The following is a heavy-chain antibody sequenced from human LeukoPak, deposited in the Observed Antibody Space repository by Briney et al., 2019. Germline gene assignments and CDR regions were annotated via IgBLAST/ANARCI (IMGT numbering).Heavy chain of an antibody. V-gene: IGHV4-34*01. J-gene: IGHJ4*02. CDR3: ARDPAVAFGELLPFDY. Sequence: SETLSLTCAVYGGSFSGYYWSWIRQPPGKGLEWIGEINHSGSTYYNPSRKSRVTISVDTSKNQFSLKLSSVTAADTAVYYCARDPAVAFGELLPFDYWGQGTLVTVSS. CDR2: INHSGST. D-gene: IGHD3-10*01. CDR1: GGSFSGYY.